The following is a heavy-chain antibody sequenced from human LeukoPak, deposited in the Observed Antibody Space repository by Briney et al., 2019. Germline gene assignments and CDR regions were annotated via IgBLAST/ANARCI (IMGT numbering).Heavy chain of an antibody. CDR2: IYYSGST. CDR3: ARGSGGMYSSSFPYFDY. D-gene: IGHD6-13*01. CDR1: VGSISSGGYY. V-gene: IGHV4-31*03. J-gene: IGHJ4*02. Sequence: SQTLSLTCTVSVGSISSGGYYWSWIRQHPGKGLEWIGYIYYSGSTYYNPSLKSRVNISVDTSKTQFSLKLSSVAAADTAVYYCARGSGGMYSSSFPYFDYWGQGTLVTVSS.